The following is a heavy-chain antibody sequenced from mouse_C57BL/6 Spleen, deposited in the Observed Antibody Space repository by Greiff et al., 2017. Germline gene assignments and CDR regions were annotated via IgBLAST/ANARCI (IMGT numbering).Heavy chain of an antibody. Sequence: QVTLKVSGPGILQPSQTLSLTCSFSGFSLSTFGMGVGWIRQPSGKGLEWLAHIWWDDDKYYNPALKSRLTISKDTSKNQVFLKIANVDTADTATYYCARSRYYYGSRGGYFDYWGQGTTLTVSS. V-gene: IGHV8-8*01. D-gene: IGHD1-1*01. CDR3: ARSRYYYGSRGGYFDY. CDR1: GFSLSTFGMG. J-gene: IGHJ2*01. CDR2: IWWDDDK.